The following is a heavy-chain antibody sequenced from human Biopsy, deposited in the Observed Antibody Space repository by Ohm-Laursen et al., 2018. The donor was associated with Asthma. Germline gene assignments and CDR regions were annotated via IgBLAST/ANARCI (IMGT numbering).Heavy chain of an antibody. V-gene: IGHV1-69*13. CDR1: GGTFNTYV. Sequence: SVKVSCNSLGGTFNTYVIGWVRQAPGQGLEWMGGINPVFGTTTYPQKFQDRVMITADDSTSTVYMELSSLRSEDTAVYYCARKAGSCISRTCYSLDFWGQGTLVTVSS. J-gene: IGHJ4*02. D-gene: IGHD2-2*01. CDR3: ARKAGSCISRTCYSLDF. CDR2: INPVFGTT.